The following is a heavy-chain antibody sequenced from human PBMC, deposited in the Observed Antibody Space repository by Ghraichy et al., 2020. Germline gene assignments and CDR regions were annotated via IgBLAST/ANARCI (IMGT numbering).Heavy chain of an antibody. D-gene: IGHD6-13*01. V-gene: IGHV3-23*01. CDR1: GFTFSSYA. Sequence: GGSLRLSCAASGFTFSSYAMSWVRQAPGKGLEWVSAISGSGGSTYYADSVKGRFTISRDNSKNTLYLQMNSLRAEDTAVYYCANPNRGYSSSWRPINYYYYYGMDVWGQGTTVTVSS. CDR3: ANPNRGYSSSWRPINYYYYYGMDV. CDR2: ISGSGGST. J-gene: IGHJ6*02.